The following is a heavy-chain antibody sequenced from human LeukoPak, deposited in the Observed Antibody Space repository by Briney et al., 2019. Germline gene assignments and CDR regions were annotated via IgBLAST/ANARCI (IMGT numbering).Heavy chain of an antibody. CDR2: ISYDGSNK. Sequence: GGSLRLSCAASGSTFSSYAMHWVRQAPGKGLEWVAVISYDGSNKYYADSAKGRFTISRDNSKNTLYLQMNSLRAEDTAVYYCARDSIRRPPAAIRYYYYYMDVWGKGTTVTVSS. J-gene: IGHJ6*03. V-gene: IGHV3-30*01. CDR3: ARDSIRRPPAAIRYYYYYMDV. CDR1: GSTFSSYA. D-gene: IGHD2-2*01.